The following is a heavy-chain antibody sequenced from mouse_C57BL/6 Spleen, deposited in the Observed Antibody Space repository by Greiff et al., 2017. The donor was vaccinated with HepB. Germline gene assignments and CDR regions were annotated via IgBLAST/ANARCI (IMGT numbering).Heavy chain of an antibody. V-gene: IGHV5-4*01. CDR3: ARGGPTIVTTWYFDV. J-gene: IGHJ1*03. Sequence: EVQRVESGGGLVKPGGSLKLSCAASGFTFSSYAMSWVRQTPEKRLEWVATISDGGSYTYYPDNVKGRFTISRDNAKNKLYLQMSHLKSEDTAMYYCARGGPTIVTTWYFDVWGTGTTVTVSS. CDR2: ISDGGSYT. D-gene: IGHD2-5*01. CDR1: GFTFSSYA.